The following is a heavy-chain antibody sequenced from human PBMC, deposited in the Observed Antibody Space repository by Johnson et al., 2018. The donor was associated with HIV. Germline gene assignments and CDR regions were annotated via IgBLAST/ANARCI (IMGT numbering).Heavy chain of an antibody. D-gene: IGHD5/OR15-5a*01. CDR1: GFIVSDTD. J-gene: IGHJ3*02. CDR3: AKDLRVYTCDAFDI. CDR2: IYTDGKT. V-gene: IGHV3-66*03. Sequence: VQLVESGGGLIQPGGSLILSCAVSGFIVSDTDMAWVRQAPGKGLEWVSVIYTDGKTYYADSVKGRFTISRDNSKNTLYLQMNSLRAEDTAVYYCAKDLRVYTCDAFDIWVQGTMVTVSS.